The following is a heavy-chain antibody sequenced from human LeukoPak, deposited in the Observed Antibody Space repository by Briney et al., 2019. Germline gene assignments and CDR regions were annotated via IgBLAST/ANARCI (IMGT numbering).Heavy chain of an antibody. D-gene: IGHD1-1*01. CDR2: IRSNGATA. J-gene: IGHJ4*02. CDR1: GFSFSRFA. CDR3: ARGQEFDDGVFDS. Sequence: GGSLRLSCAASGFSFSRFAMTWVRQAPGKGLEMVSTIRSNGATASNADSVKGRFTISRDNSKNTVYLQVNSLRVEDTAIYYCARGQEFDDGVFDSWGQGTLVTVSS. V-gene: IGHV3-23*01.